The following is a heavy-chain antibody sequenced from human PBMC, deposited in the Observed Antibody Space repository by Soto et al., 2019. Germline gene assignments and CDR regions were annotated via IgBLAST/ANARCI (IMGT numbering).Heavy chain of an antibody. CDR3: ARDFTYDYGDYPSSYFDY. CDR2: IIPILGIA. CDR1: GGTFSSYT. Sequence: QVQLVQSGAEVKKPGSSVKVSCKASGGTFSSYTISWVRQAPGQGLEWMGRIIPILGIANYAQKFQGRVTITAEKSTSTAYMELTSLRAQDTAVYYCARDFTYDYGDYPSSYFDYWGQGTLVTVSS. D-gene: IGHD4-17*01. V-gene: IGHV1-69*08. J-gene: IGHJ4*02.